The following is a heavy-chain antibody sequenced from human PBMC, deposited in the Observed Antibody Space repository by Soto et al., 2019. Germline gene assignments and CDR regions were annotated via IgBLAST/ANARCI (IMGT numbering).Heavy chain of an antibody. Sequence: GGSLRLSCAASGFTFSSYSMNWVRQAPGKGLEWVSSISSSSSYIFYADSVKGRFTISRDNAKNSLYLQMNSLRAEDTAVYYCASTSQQRLELLYFQHWGQGTLVTVSS. V-gene: IGHV3-21*01. J-gene: IGHJ1*01. CDR2: ISSSSSYI. CDR1: GFTFSSYS. D-gene: IGHD6-25*01. CDR3: ASTSQQRLELLYFQH.